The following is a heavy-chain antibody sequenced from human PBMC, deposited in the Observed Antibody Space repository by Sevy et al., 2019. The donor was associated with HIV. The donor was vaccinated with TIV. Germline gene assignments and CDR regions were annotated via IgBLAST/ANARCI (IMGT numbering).Heavy chain of an antibody. V-gene: IGHV1-69*13. CDR1: GGSFSSYA. Sequence: ASVKVSCKAFGGSFSSYAISWVRQAPGQGLEWVGGIITIIGKANYAQKFQGRVTITADESTGTAYMGLSSLRSEDTAVYYCATPIMSGYGDYISWYFDLWGRGTLVTVSS. J-gene: IGHJ2*01. D-gene: IGHD4-17*01. CDR2: IITIIGKA. CDR3: ATPIMSGYGDYISWYFDL.